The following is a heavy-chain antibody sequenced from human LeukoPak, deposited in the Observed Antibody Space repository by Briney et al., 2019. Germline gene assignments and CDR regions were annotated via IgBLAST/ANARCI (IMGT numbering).Heavy chain of an antibody. J-gene: IGHJ3*02. Sequence: GGSLRLSCAASGFTFSSYDMHWVRQATGKGLEWVSGTGTAGDTYYPGSVKGRFTISRENDKNSLYLQMNSLRAGDTAVYYCARAKDSSSSGDAFDIWGQGTMVTVSS. CDR3: ARAKDSSSSGDAFDI. V-gene: IGHV3-13*01. CDR2: TGTAGDT. CDR1: GFTFSSYD. D-gene: IGHD6-6*01.